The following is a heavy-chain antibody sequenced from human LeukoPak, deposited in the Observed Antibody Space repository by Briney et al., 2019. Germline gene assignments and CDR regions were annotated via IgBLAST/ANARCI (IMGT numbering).Heavy chain of an antibody. V-gene: IGHV1-46*01. CDR1: GYTFTSNY. D-gene: IGHD4-17*01. J-gene: IGHJ6*04. CDR2: ISPSGGST. CDR3: ARGGFYGERMDV. Sequence: GASVKVSCKAFGYTFTSNYMHWVRQAPGQGPEWMGVISPSGGSTTYAQKFQGRVTMTRNTSIRTAYMELSSLRSEDTAVYYCARGGFYGERMDVWGKGTTVTISS.